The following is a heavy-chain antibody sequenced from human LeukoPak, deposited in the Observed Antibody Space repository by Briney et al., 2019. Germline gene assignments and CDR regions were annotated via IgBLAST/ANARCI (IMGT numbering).Heavy chain of an antibody. D-gene: IGHD3-3*01. V-gene: IGHV5-10-1*01. CDR3: ARRIFRRDFWSGYWWFDP. CDR1: GYSFTSYW. J-gene: IGHJ5*02. CDR2: IXXSDSYT. Sequence: GESLKISCKGSGYSFTSYWISWVRQMPGKGLEWMGRIXXSDSYTNYSPSFQGHVTISADKSISTAYLQWSSLKASDTAMYYCARRIFRRDFWSGYWWFDPWGQGTLVTVSS.